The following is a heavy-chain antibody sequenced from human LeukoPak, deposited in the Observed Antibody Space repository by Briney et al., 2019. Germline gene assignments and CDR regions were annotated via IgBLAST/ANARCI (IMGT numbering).Heavy chain of an antibody. CDR3: AKDSNWAFDY. V-gene: IGHV3-30*02. D-gene: IGHD7-27*01. CDR2: IRKDGSDK. Sequence: GGSLRLPCGASGFTFSRYGMHWVRQAPGKGLEWVAYIRKDGSDKYYADSVKGRFTISRDSSKNMVYLQMNSLRAEDTAVYYCAKDSNWAFDYWGQGTLVSVS. CDR1: GFTFSRYG. J-gene: IGHJ4*02.